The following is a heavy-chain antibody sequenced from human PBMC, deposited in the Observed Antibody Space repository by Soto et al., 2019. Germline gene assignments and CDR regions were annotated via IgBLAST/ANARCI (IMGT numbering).Heavy chain of an antibody. V-gene: IGHV1-18*01. D-gene: IGHD6-13*01. Sequence: ASVKVSCKASGYTFTSYGISCVRQAPGQGLEWMGWISAYNGNTNYAQKLQGRVTMTTDTSTSTAYMELRSLRSDDTAVYYCARVPVAAAGTPGNYFDYWGQGTLVTVSS. CDR3: ARVPVAAAGTPGNYFDY. CDR2: ISAYNGNT. CDR1: GYTFTSYG. J-gene: IGHJ4*02.